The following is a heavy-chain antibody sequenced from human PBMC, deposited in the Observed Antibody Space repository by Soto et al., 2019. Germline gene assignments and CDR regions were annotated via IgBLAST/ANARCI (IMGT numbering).Heavy chain of an antibody. D-gene: IGHD2-2*01. CDR3: AKDTSCSNTNCYRAFAV. Sequence: PGGSLRLSCVASGFSFSDYSMTWMRQAPGGGLDCVAVICNAAITNYYADSVKGRFTISRDNSKNTVYLQMGSLRAEDMAVYYCAKDTSCSNTNCYRAFAVWAQGTVVTVSS. V-gene: IGHV3-11*01. J-gene: IGHJ3*01. CDR1: GFSFSDYS. CDR2: ICNAAITN.